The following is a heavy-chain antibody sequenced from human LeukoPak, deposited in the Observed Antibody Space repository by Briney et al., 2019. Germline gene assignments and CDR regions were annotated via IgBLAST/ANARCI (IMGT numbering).Heavy chain of an antibody. V-gene: IGHV4-59*08. CDR2: IYSSGST. D-gene: IGHD2-15*01. CDR1: GGSISNYY. Sequence: SETLSLTCSVSGGSISNYYWSWIRQPPGKGLEWIGYIYSSGSTNYNPSLKSRVTISVDMSKNQFSLKLNLVTAADTAVYYCARRVGYCSGGSCYEFYFDYWGQGTLVTVSS. J-gene: IGHJ4*02. CDR3: ARRVGYCSGGSCYEFYFDY.